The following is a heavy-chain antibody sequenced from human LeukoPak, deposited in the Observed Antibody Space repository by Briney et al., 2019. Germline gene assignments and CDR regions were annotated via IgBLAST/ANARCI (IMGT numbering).Heavy chain of an antibody. CDR3: ARTALYDDTAFYSGYYYYYYPMDV. D-gene: IGHD3-9*01. CDR1: GFTLNTYS. V-gene: IGHV3-21*01. CDR2: LSRSSSDM. J-gene: IGHJ6*02. Sequence: GGSLRLSCAASGFTLNTYSMNWVRQAAAKGLAWVSSLSRSSSDMYYVDSVKGRFTISRDNAKNSLFLQVNSLRAEDTAVYYCARTALYDDTAFYSGYYYYYYPMDVWGQGTTVTVSS.